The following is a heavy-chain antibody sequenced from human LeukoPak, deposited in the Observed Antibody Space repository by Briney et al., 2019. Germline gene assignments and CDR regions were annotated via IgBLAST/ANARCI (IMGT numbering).Heavy chain of an antibody. CDR3: ARTVYYYDSSGYDDY. V-gene: IGHV1-18*01. Sequence: GASVTVSCKASGYTFTSYGISWVRQALGQGLEWMGWISAYNGNTNYAQKLQGRVTMTTDTSTSTAYMELRSLRSDDTAVYYCARTVYYYDSSGYDDYWGQGTLVTVSS. CDR2: ISAYNGNT. D-gene: IGHD3-22*01. CDR1: GYTFTSYG. J-gene: IGHJ4*02.